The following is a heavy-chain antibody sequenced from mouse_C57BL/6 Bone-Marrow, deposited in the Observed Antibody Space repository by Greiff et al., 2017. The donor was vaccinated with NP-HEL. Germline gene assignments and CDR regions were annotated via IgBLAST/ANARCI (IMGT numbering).Heavy chain of an antibody. Sequence: QVQLQQSGPELVKPGASVKISCKASGYAFSSSWMNWVKQRPGKGLEWIGRIYPGDGDTNYNGKFKGKATLTADKSSSTAYMQLSSLTSEDSAVYFCARWMVTPNAMDYWGQGTSVTVSS. CDR1: GYAFSSSW. D-gene: IGHD2-3*01. CDR3: ARWMVTPNAMDY. CDR2: IYPGDGDT. J-gene: IGHJ4*01. V-gene: IGHV1-82*01.